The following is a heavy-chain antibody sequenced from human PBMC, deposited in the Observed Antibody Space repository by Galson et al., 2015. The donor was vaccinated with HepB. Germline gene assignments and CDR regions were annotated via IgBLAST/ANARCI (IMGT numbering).Heavy chain of an antibody. D-gene: IGHD3-10*01. J-gene: IGHJ6*02. Sequence: SVKVSCKASGYTFTGDYMHWVRQAPGQGLEWMGWINPNSGGTNYAQKFQGRVTMTRDTSISTAYMELSRLRSDDTAMYYCAREPRDYYYGMDVWGQGTTVIVSS. CDR2: INPNSGGT. CDR3: AREPRDYYYGMDV. V-gene: IGHV1-2*02. CDR1: GYTFTGDY.